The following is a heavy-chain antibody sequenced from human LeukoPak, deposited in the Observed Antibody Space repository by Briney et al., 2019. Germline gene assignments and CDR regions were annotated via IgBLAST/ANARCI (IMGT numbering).Heavy chain of an antibody. CDR1: GFTLSSYN. V-gene: IGHV3-21*01. CDR3: ARVYSSTWYSGYLHMDV. D-gene: IGHD6-13*01. CDR2: ISWRNIDV. Sequence: GGSLRLSCVASGFTLSSYNMKWVRQAPGKRLEWVSSISWRNIDVEYADSVKGRFTISRDNDKKSLYLQMNSLRVEDTAVYYCARVYSSTWYSGYLHMDVWGKGTTVTVSS. J-gene: IGHJ6*03.